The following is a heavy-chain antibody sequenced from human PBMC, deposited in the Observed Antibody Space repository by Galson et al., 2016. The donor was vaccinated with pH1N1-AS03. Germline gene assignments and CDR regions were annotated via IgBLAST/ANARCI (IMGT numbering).Heavy chain of an antibody. CDR3: ARDTSTTATTHFDC. CDR1: GYTFTSYG. D-gene: IGHD4-17*01. J-gene: IGHJ4*02. CDR2: ISPYNGRT. Sequence: QSGAEVKKPGESLKVSCKASGYTFTSYGIGWVRQAPGQGLEWMGWISPYNGRTEYAQKFQGRVTITADKSTSTAYMELSSQRSEDTAVYYRARDTSTTATTHFDCWGQGTLVTISS. V-gene: IGHV1-18*01.